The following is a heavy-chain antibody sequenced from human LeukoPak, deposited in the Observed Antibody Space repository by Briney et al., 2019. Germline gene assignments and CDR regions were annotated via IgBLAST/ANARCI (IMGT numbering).Heavy chain of an antibody. J-gene: IGHJ4*02. CDR1: GGSLSSSSYY. D-gene: IGHD1-26*01. V-gene: IGHV4-39*01. CDR2: IYYSGST. CDR3: ARYSGSYFLFDY. Sequence: PSETLSLTCTVSGGSLSSSSYYWGWIRQPPGKGLGWIGSIYYSGSTYYNPSLKSRVTISVDTSKNQFSLKLSSVTAADTAVYYCARYSGSYFLFDYGGQGTLVTVSS.